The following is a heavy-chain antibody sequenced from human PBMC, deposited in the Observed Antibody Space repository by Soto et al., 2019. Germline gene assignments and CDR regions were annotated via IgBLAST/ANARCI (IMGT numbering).Heavy chain of an antibody. CDR2: IYYTGST. D-gene: IGHD6-19*01. J-gene: IGHJ4*02. V-gene: IGHV4-59*12. CDR3: ARVAVAGTRVDY. Sequence: SETLSLTCAVSGGSISSYYWSWIRQPPGKGLEWIGYIYYTGSTNYNPSLKSRVTISVDKSKNQFSLKLSSVTAADTAVYYCARVAVAGTRVDYWGQGTLVTVSS. CDR1: GGSISSYY.